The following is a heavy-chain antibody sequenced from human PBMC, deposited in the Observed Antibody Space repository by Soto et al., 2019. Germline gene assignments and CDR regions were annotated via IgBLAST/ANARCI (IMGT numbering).Heavy chain of an antibody. Sequence: GGSLRLSCAASGFPFSSHNMNWVRQAPGKGLEWVSSITGSSSYIFYADSVKGRFTISRDNAKNKVYLQVKSLRAEDTGVYYCARLVASEYGYGMDVWGQGTRVTVFS. CDR3: ARLVASEYGYGMDV. V-gene: IGHV3-21*06. CDR2: ITGSSSYI. D-gene: IGHD6-6*01. CDR1: GFPFSSHN. J-gene: IGHJ6*02.